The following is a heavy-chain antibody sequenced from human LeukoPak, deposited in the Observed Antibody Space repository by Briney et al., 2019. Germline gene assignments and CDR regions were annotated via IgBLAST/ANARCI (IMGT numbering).Heavy chain of an antibody. J-gene: IGHJ4*02. V-gene: IGHV3-7*03. CDR1: GFTFSSYW. Sequence: GGSLRLSCAASGFTFSSYWMSWVRQAPGKGLEWVANIKQDGSEKYYVDSVKGRFTISRDSAKNSLYLQMNSLRAEDTAVYYCAREKRSITIFGVVTYYFDYWGQGTLVTVSS. CDR3: AREKRSITIFGVVTYYFDY. CDR2: IKQDGSEK. D-gene: IGHD3-3*01.